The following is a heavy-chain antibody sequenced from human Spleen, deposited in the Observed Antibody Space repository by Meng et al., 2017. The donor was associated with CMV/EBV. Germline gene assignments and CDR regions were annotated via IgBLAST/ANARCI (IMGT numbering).Heavy chain of an antibody. V-gene: IGHV1-18*01. CDR3: ARYVPTIYYYYGVDV. CDR1: GYRFTKYG. CDR2: ISTYNGNT. D-gene: IGHD3-10*01. Sequence: ASVKVSCKTSGYRFTKYGISWVRQAPGQRLEWMGWISTYNGNTHYAQKVQGRVTMTTDTSTSTAYMELRSLRSDDTAVYYCARYVPTIYYYYGVDVWGQGTTVTVSS. J-gene: IGHJ6*02.